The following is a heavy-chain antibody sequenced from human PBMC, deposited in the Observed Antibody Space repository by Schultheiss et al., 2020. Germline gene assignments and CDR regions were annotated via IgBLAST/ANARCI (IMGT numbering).Heavy chain of an antibody. CDR1: GFTFSSKW. V-gene: IGHV3-15*01. J-gene: IGHJ3*01. Sequence: GGSLRLSCVGSGFTFSSKWMHWVRQAPGKGLEWVGRIKSKTDGGTTDYAAPVKGRFSISRDDSKNTVYLQMNSLKTEDTAMYYCVTGDCSGGSCHAFDFWGQGTMVTVSS. CDR3: VTGDCSGGSCHAFDF. D-gene: IGHD2-8*02. CDR2: IKSKTDGGTT.